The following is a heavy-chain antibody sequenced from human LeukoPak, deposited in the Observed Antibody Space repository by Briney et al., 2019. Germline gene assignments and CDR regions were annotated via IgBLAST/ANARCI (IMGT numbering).Heavy chain of an antibody. V-gene: IGHV1-18*01. CDR2: ISAYNGNT. CDR1: GYTFTSYG. CDR3: ARSGDSSSWYALDY. D-gene: IGHD6-13*01. Sequence: GASVKVSCKASGYTFTSYGITWVRQAPGQGLEWMGWISAYNGNTNYAQKLQGRVTMTTDTSTSTAYMELRSLRSDDTAVYYCARSGDSSSWYALDYWGQGTLVTVSS. J-gene: IGHJ4*02.